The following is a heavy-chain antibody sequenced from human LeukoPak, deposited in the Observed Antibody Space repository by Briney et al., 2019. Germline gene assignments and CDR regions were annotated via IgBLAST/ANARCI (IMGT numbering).Heavy chain of an antibody. J-gene: IGHJ4*02. CDR2: ISYDGSNK. D-gene: IGHD3-10*01. CDR1: GFTFSSYA. V-gene: IGHV3-30-3*01. Sequence: PGRSLRLSCAASGFTFSSYAMHWVRQAPGKGLEWVAVISYDGSNKYYADSVKGRFTISGDTSKNTLYLQMNSLRAEDTAVYYCAKSLGGVNTGFDYWGQGTLVTVSS. CDR3: AKSLGGVNTGFDY.